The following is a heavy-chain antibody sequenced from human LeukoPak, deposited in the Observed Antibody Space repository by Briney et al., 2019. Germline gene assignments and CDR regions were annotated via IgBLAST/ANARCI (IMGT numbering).Heavy chain of an antibody. V-gene: IGHV4-30-4*01. CDR2: IYYSGST. D-gene: IGHD6-13*01. CDR3: AMRERLAAAFDY. CDR1: GGSISSGDYY. J-gene: IGHJ4*02. Sequence: ASQTLSLTCTVSGGSISSGDYYWSWIRQPPGKGLEWIGYIYYSGSTYYNPSLKSRVTISVDTSKNQFSLKLSSVTAADTAVYYCAMRERLAAAFDYWGQGTLVTVSS.